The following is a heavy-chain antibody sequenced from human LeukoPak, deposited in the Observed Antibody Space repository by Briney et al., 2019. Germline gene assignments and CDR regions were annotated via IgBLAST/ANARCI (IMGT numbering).Heavy chain of an antibody. D-gene: IGHD3-22*01. Sequence: GGSLRLSCAASGFTFSSYAMSWVRQAPGKGLEWVSYISGDGTYTNYADSVKGRFTISRDNAKNSLFLQMNSLRAEDTAVYYCARLDSGYLPDSWGQGTLVSVSS. V-gene: IGHV3-11*03. J-gene: IGHJ4*02. CDR3: ARLDSGYLPDS. CDR1: GFTFSSYA. CDR2: ISGDGTYT.